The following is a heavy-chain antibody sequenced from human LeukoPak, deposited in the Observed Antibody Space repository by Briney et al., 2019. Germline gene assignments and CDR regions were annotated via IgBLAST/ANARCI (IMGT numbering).Heavy chain of an antibody. Sequence: GESLQISCKGSGYSFTSYWIGWVRQMPGKGLEWMGIIYPGDSDTRYSPSFQGQVTISADKSISTAYLQWSSLRASDTAMYYCARVRSSSGFDYWGQGTLVTVSS. CDR1: GYSFTSYW. V-gene: IGHV5-51*01. J-gene: IGHJ4*02. D-gene: IGHD6-6*01. CDR2: IYPGDSDT. CDR3: ARVRSSSGFDY.